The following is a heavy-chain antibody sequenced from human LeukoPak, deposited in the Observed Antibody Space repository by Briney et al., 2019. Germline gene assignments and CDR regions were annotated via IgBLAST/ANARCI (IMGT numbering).Heavy chain of an antibody. J-gene: IGHJ5*02. CDR2: IYYSGST. Sequence: SETLSLTCTVSGGSISSSSYYWGWIRQPPGKGLEWIGSIYYSGSTYYNPSLKSRVTISVDTSKNQFSLKLSSVTAADTAVYYCARHSPVGVVVAASNWFDPWGLGTLVTVSS. V-gene: IGHV4-39*01. D-gene: IGHD2-15*01. CDR3: ARHSPVGVVVAASNWFDP. CDR1: GGSISSSSYY.